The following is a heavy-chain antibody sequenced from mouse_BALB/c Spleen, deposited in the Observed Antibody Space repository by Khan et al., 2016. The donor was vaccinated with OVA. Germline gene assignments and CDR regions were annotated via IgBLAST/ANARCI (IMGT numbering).Heavy chain of an antibody. J-gene: IGHJ3*01. CDR3: VRDGAYHRNDGWLAY. D-gene: IGHD2-14*01. Sequence: QVQLKQSGAELARPGASVKMSCKASGYTFTSYTIHWIKLRPGQGLEWIGYINPSNGYTNYNQKFKDKATLTAAKSSTTAYMALSSLTSDDSALYNCVRDGAYHRNDGWLAYWGQGTLVTVSA. CDR2: INPSNGYT. CDR1: GYTFTSYT. V-gene: IGHV1-4*01.